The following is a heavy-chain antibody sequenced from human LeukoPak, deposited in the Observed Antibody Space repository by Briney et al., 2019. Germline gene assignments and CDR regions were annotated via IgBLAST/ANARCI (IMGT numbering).Heavy chain of an antibody. D-gene: IGHD3-22*01. CDR1: GFTFSSYW. V-gene: IGHV3-7*04. CDR3: ARGEYYYDGGY. CDR2: IKQDGSEK. J-gene: IGHJ4*02. Sequence: PGGSLRLSCAVSGFTFSSYWMSWVRQAPGKGLEWVANIKQDGSEKYLVDSVKGRFTISRDNAKNSLYLQMESLRAEDTAVYYCARGEYYYDGGYWGQGTPVTVSS.